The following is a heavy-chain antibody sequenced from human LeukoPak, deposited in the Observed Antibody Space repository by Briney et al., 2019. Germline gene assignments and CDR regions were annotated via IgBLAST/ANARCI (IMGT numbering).Heavy chain of an antibody. CDR1: GGSFSGYY. D-gene: IGHD6-13*01. J-gene: IGHJ5*02. CDR3: ARGNFYIAAAGTRWFDP. V-gene: IGHV4-34*01. CDR2: INHSGST. Sequence: PSETLSLTCAVYGGSFSGYYWSWIRQPPRKGLEWIGEINHSGSTNYNPSLKSRVTISVDTSKNQFSLKLSSVTAADTAVYYCARGNFYIAAAGTRWFDPWGQGTLVTVSS.